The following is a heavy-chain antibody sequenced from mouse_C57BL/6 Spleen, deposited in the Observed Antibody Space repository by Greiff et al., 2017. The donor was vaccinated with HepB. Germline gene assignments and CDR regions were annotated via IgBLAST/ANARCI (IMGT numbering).Heavy chain of an antibody. CDR1: GFTFTDYY. CDR3: ARYMSSSGYPYYFDY. J-gene: IGHJ2*01. CDR2: IRNKANGYTT. V-gene: IGHV7-3*01. D-gene: IGHD3-2*02. Sequence: EVMLVESGGGLVQPGGSLSLSCAASGFTFTDYYMSWVRQPPGKALEWLGFIRNKANGYTTESSASVKGRFTISRDNSQSILYLQMNALRAEDSATYYCARYMSSSGYPYYFDYWGQGTTLTVSS.